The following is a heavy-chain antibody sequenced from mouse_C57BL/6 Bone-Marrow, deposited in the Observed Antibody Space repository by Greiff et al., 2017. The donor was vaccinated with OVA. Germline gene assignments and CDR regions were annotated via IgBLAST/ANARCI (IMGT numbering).Heavy chain of an antibody. D-gene: IGHD1-1*02. CDR1: GFNIKDDY. CDR3: TTVAVDYYAMDY. Sequence: VQLQQSGAELVRPGASVKLSCTASGFNIKDDYMHWVKQRPEQGLEWIGWIDPENGDTEYASKFQGKATITADTSSNTAYLQLSSLTSEDTAVYYGTTVAVDYYAMDYWGQGTSVTVSS. CDR2: IDPENGDT. V-gene: IGHV14-4*01. J-gene: IGHJ4*01.